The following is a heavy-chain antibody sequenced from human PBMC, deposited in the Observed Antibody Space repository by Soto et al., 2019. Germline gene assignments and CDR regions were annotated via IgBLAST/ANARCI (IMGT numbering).Heavy chain of an antibody. D-gene: IGHD4-4*01. CDR3: TTEPTVTTNYYSYGMDV. Sequence: GGSLRLSGAASGFTFSNAWMSWVRQAPGKGREWVGRIKSKTDGGTTDYAAPVKGRFTISRDDSKNTLYLQMNSLKTEDTAVYYCTTEPTVTTNYYSYGMDVWGQGTTVTVSS. CDR1: GFTFSNAW. CDR2: IKSKTDGGTT. V-gene: IGHV3-15*01. J-gene: IGHJ6*02.